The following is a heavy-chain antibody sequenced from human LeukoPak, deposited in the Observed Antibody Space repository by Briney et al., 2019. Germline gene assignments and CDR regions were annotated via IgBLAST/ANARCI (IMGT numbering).Heavy chain of an antibody. CDR3: TRGQSSGYSSGDY. CDR1: GFTFSRYW. D-gene: IGHD3-22*01. J-gene: IGHJ4*02. CDR2: IESDGTTT. V-gene: IGHV3-74*01. Sequence: GGSLRLSCAASGFTFSRYWMHWVRQAPGKGLVWVSRIESDGTTTTYADSVKGRFTISRDNAKSTLYLQMNSLRAEDTAVYYCTRGQSSGYSSGDYWGQGTLVTVSS.